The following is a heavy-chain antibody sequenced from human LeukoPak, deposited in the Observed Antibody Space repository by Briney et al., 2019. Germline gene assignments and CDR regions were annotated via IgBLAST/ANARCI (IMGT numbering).Heavy chain of an antibody. CDR2: INPSGGST. CDR1: GYTFTSYY. Sequence: ASVKVSCKASGYTFTSYYMHWVRQAPGQGLEWMGLINPSGGSTSYAQKFQGRVTMTRDTSTSTVYMELSSLRSEDTAVYYCGRESYDSSGYAPFDYWGQGPLVTVS. V-gene: IGHV1-46*01. D-gene: IGHD3-22*01. J-gene: IGHJ4*02. CDR3: GRESYDSSGYAPFDY.